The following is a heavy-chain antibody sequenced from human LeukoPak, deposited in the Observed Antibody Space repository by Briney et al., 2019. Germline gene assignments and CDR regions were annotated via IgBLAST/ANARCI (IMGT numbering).Heavy chain of an antibody. CDR1: GYTFTEYY. J-gene: IGHJ5*02. CDR3: ARGSIEVRRVANWFDP. CDR2: INPNSGGT. V-gene: IGHV1-2*02. D-gene: IGHD6-6*01. Sequence: ASVKVSCKASGYTFTEYYMHWVRQAPGQGLEWMGWINPNSGGTHYAQKFQGRVTMTRDTSITTAYMDLRRLKSDDTAVYYCARGSIEVRRVANWFDPWGQGTLVTVSS.